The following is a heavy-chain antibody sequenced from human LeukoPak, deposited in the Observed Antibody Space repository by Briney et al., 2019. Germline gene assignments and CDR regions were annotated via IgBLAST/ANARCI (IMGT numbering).Heavy chain of an antibody. J-gene: IGHJ4*02. V-gene: IGHV3-23*01. CDR1: GFTFSTHA. D-gene: IGHD1/OR15-1a*01. CDR2: LSGDGSTT. Sequence: GGSLRLSCAASGFTFSTHAMSWVRQAPGKGLEWVSSLSGDGSTTYHADSVKGRFTISRDNSRSTLYLQVNSLSAEGTAVYYCARGTSLGRPGTYYFDYWGQGALVTVSS. CDR3: ARGTSLGRPGTYYFDY.